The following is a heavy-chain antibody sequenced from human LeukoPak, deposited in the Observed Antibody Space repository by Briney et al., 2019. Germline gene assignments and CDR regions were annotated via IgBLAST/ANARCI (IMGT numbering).Heavy chain of an antibody. CDR3: AKPPPKRVGATLTHY. Sequence: GGSLRLSCAASGFTFSSYAMSWVRQAPGKRLEWVSAISGSGGSTYYADSVKGRFTISRDNSKNTLYLQMNSLRAEDTAVYYCAKPPPKRVGATLTHYWGQGTLVTVSS. CDR2: ISGSGGST. CDR1: GFTFSSYA. J-gene: IGHJ4*02. D-gene: IGHD1-26*01. V-gene: IGHV3-23*01.